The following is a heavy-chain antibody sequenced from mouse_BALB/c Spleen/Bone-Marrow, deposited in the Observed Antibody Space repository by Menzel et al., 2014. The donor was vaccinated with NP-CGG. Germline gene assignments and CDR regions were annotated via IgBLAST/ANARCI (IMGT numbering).Heavy chain of an antibody. V-gene: IGHV5-17*02. J-gene: IGHJ2*01. CDR3: TRGGNWDDFDY. CDR1: GFTFSSFG. CDR2: ISSGSSTI. D-gene: IGHD4-1*01. Sequence: DVQLVESGGGLVQPGGSRKLSCAASGFTFSSFGMHWVRQAPEKGLEWVAYISSGSSTIFYADTVKGRFTVSRDNPKNTLSLQMTSLRSEDTAMYYCTRGGNWDDFDYWGQGTTLTVSS.